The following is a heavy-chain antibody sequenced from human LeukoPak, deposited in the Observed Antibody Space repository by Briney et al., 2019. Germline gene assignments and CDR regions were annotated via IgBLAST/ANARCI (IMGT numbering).Heavy chain of an antibody. CDR2: ISGSGGST. V-gene: IGHV3-23*01. D-gene: IGHD2-15*01. CDR3: AKEDCSGGSCYSYFDY. J-gene: IGHJ4*02. Sequence: GGSLRLSGAASGFTFSSYAMSWVRQAPGTGLEWVSAISGSGGSTYYADSVKGRFTISKDNSKNTLYLQMNSLRAEDTAVYYCAKEDCSGGSCYSYFDYWGQGTLVTVSS. CDR1: GFTFSSYA.